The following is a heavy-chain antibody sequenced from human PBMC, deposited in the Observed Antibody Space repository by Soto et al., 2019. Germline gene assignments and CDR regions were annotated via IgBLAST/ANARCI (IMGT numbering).Heavy chain of an antibody. J-gene: IGHJ4*02. Sequence: EVQLVESGGGLVQPGGSLRLSCVASGFTFSNYWMNWVRQAPGKGLEWVATIKQDGSETYYVDSVKGRFTISRDNAKNSLYLQMNRLRAEDTAVYFCARDRSGSYDFWSGEDYWGQGTLVTVSS. V-gene: IGHV3-7*03. CDR1: GFTFSNYW. CDR2: IKQDGSET. D-gene: IGHD3-3*01. CDR3: ARDRSGSYDFWSGEDY.